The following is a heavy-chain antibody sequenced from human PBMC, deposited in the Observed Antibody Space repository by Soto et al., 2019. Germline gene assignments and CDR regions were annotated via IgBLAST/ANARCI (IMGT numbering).Heavy chain of an antibody. CDR2: IDPRDSYT. V-gene: IGHV5-10-1*01. Sequence: GESLKISCKASGYTFTTFWIRCVRQLPGKGLEWMGMIDPRDSYTSYSPSFQGHVTISVDKSISTAYLQWGSLTAADTAIYYCARIYCTTTTCDSWLDPWGQGTLVPVSS. CDR3: ARIYCTTTTCDSWLDP. CDR1: GYTFTTFW. D-gene: IGHD2-2*01. J-gene: IGHJ5*02.